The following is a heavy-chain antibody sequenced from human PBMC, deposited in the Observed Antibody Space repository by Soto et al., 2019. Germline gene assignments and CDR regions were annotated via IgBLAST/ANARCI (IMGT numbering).Heavy chain of an antibody. D-gene: IGHD5-18*01. Sequence: PSETLSLTCTVSGGSISSGGYYWSWIRQHPGKGLEWIGYIYYSGSTYYNPSLKSRVTISVDTSKNQFSLKLSSVTAADTAVYYWARAYSYGYFVWGSFDNGGQEPLVTVSS. CDR2: IYYSGST. CDR3: ARAYSYGYFVWGSFDN. V-gene: IGHV4-31*03. CDR1: GGSISSGGYY. J-gene: IGHJ4*02.